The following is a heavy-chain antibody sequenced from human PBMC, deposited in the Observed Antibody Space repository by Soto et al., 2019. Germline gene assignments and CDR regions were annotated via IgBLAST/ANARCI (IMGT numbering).Heavy chain of an antibody. Sequence: ALRVSCAAPGGTCSSDGRHWVRQAPCKGLEWVAVIWYDGSNKDYADSVKGQFTISRDNYKNMMYLQMNSLRAEDTAVYYCARDGYDSSGYSHGAAAFDICRQGTISTFSS. V-gene: IGHV3-33*01. CDR3: ARDGYDSSGYSHGAAAFDI. CDR1: GGTCSSDG. J-gene: IGHJ3*02. CDR2: IWYDGSNK. D-gene: IGHD3-22*01.